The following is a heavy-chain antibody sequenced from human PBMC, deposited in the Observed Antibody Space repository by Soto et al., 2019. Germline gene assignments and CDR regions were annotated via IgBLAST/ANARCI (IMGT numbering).Heavy chain of an antibody. Sequence: GGSLRLSCTVSGFTFSSSTMTWVRQGPGKGLEWVSSISSSSSYIYFADSLKGRFTISRDNAKNSLYLQMNSLRAEDTAVYYCARDIGEMSAVWGQGTQVTVSS. V-gene: IGHV3-21*06. CDR3: ARDIGEMSAV. J-gene: IGHJ4*02. CDR1: GFTFSSST. CDR2: ISSSSSYI. D-gene: IGHD3-10*01.